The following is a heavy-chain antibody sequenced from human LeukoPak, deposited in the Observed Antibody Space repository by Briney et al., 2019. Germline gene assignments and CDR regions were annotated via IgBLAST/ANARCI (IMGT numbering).Heavy chain of an antibody. V-gene: IGHV4-4*07. CDR3: TRDYYGSGSYDY. Sequence: SETLSLTCTVSGGSISSYYWSCIRQPAGKGLEWIGRIDTSGSTNDNPSLKSRVTISVDKSKKQFSLKLSSVTAADTAVYCCTRDYYGSGSYDYWGQGTLVTVSS. J-gene: IGHJ4*02. CDR2: IDTSGST. CDR1: GGSISSYY. D-gene: IGHD3-10*01.